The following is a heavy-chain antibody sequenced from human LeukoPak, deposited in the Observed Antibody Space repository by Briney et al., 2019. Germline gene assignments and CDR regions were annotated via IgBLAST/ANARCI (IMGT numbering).Heavy chain of an antibody. CDR1: GDSNSLYY. V-gene: IGHV4-39*01. CDR2: IYYRKNT. J-gene: IGHJ4*02. Sequence: SETLSLTCSVSGDSNSLYYWSWIRQPPGKGLEWIGSIYYRKNTYYNPSLKSRVTISADTSKNQFSLTLGSVSATDTAVYYCASPRGFSYGYFDYWGRGTLVTVSS. CDR3: ASPRGFSYGYFDY. D-gene: IGHD5-18*01.